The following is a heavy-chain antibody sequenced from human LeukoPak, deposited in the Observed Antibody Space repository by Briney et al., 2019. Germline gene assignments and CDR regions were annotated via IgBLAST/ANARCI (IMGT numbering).Heavy chain of an antibody. V-gene: IGHV3-30-3*01. Sequence: SGGSLRLSCAASGFTFSSYAMHWVRQAPGKGLEWGAVISYDGSNKYYADSVKGRFTISRDNSKNTLHLQMNSLRAEDTAVYYCASRYCSGGSCSSDWFDPWGQGTLVTVSS. CDR1: GFTFSSYA. D-gene: IGHD2-15*01. J-gene: IGHJ5*02. CDR3: ASRYCSGGSCSSDWFDP. CDR2: ISYDGSNK.